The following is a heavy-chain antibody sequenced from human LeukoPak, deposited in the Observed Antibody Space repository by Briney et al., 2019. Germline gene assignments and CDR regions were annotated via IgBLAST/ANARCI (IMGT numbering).Heavy chain of an antibody. CDR3: ARPYSTCHTDAYDF. V-gene: IGHV5-51*01. Sequence: GESLPVSCKASGYSFTNYLIAWVRQMPGKGLEWMGTIYPGDSDARYSPSFQGQVTLSADRSITTAYLQWPSLKASDTAIYYCARPYSTCHTDAYDFWGQGTMVIVSS. CDR1: GYSFTNYL. D-gene: IGHD2/OR15-2a*01. J-gene: IGHJ3*01. CDR2: IYPGDSDA.